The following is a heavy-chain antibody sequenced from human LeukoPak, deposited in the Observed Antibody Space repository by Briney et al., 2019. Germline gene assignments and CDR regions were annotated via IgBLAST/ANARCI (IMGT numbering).Heavy chain of an antibody. Sequence: PSETLSLTCTVSGGSISNYYWSWIRQPPGKGLEWIGYIYYSGSTNYNPSLKSRVTISVDTSKNQFSLKLSSVTAADTAVYYCARDRPSTMVRGVIFTLDYWGQGTLVTVSS. CDR1: GGSISNYY. D-gene: IGHD3-10*01. CDR2: IYYSGST. CDR3: ARDRPSTMVRGVIFTLDY. J-gene: IGHJ4*02. V-gene: IGHV4-59*12.